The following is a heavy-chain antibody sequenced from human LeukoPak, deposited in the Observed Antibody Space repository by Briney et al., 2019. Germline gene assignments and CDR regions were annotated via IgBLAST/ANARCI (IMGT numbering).Heavy chain of an antibody. V-gene: IGHV4-39*01. CDR1: AGSISSSSYY. J-gene: IGHJ4*02. Sequence: SETVSLTCTVSAGSISSSSYYWGWIGQPPGKGLERIGGFYSSGSTYYNPSLKSRVTISVDTCKNQFSLKLSSVSAADTAVYYCARRSSWGSGDHFGEPNFDYRGQGTPVTVSS. CDR2: FYSSGST. CDR3: ARRSSWGSGDHFGEPNFDY. D-gene: IGHD6-13*01.